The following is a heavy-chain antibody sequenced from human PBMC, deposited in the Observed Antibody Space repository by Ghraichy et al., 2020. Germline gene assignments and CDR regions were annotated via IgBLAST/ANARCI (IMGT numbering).Heavy chain of an antibody. CDR2: INHSGST. CDR1: GGSFSGYY. V-gene: IGHV4-34*01. Sequence: SETLSLTCAVYGGSFSGYYWSWIRQPPGKGLEWIGEINHSGSTNYNPSLKSRVTISVDTSKNQFSLKLSSVTAADTAVYYCARVLINYVPTKNYYYGMDVWGQGTTVTVSS. CDR3: ARVLINYVPTKNYYYGMDV. J-gene: IGHJ6*02. D-gene: IGHD4-11*01.